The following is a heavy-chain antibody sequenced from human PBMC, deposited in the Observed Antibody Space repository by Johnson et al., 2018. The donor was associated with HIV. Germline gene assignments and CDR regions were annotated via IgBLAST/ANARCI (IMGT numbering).Heavy chain of an antibody. CDR2: IKQDGSNK. CDR3: ARDRVYDDSEYLWGRDAFDI. J-gene: IGHJ3*02. Sequence: QVQLVESGGGVVQPGRSLRLSCAASGFTFSSYGMHWVRQAPGKGLEWVANIKQDGSNKYYVDSVKGRFSISRDNSKNTLYLQMNSLRAEDTAVYYCARDRVYDDSEYLWGRDAFDIWGQGTMVTVSS. D-gene: IGHD3-16*01. V-gene: IGHV3-30*03. CDR1: GFTFSSYG.